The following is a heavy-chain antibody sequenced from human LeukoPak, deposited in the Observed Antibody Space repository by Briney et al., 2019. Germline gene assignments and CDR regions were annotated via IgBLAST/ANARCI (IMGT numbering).Heavy chain of an antibody. V-gene: IGHV5-51*01. J-gene: IGHJ5*02. CDR1: GYTFGNYW. D-gene: IGHD6-13*01. Sequence: GESRKTSCQASGYTFGNYWIGWVRQKSGKGLEWMGIIYGDDFDTRYSPSFQGQVTISADKSNRTAYLHWSSLKASDTAIYFCARQSKQQLEDWFDPWGQGTLVTVSS. CDR3: ARQSKQQLEDWFDP. CDR2: IYGDDFDT.